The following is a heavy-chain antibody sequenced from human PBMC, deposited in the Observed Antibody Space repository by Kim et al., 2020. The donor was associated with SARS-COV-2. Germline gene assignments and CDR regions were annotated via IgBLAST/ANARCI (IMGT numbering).Heavy chain of an antibody. CDR1: GFTFSSYG. CDR3: AKASYSSSWYQDYYGMDV. Sequence: GGSLRLSCAASGFTFSSYGMHWVRQAPGKGLEWVAVISYDGSNKYYADSVKGRFTISRDNSKNTLYLQMNSLRAEDTAVYYCAKASYSSSWYQDYYGMDVWGQGTTVTVSS. CDR2: ISYDGSNK. D-gene: IGHD6-13*01. V-gene: IGHV3-30*18. J-gene: IGHJ6*02.